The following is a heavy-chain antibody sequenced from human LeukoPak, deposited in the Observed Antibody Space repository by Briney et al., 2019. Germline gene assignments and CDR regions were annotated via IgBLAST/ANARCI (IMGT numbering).Heavy chain of an antibody. J-gene: IGHJ3*02. V-gene: IGHV3-74*01. D-gene: IGHD2-15*01. CDR1: GFTFSSYW. Sequence: PGRSLRLSCAASGFTFSSYWMHWVRQAPGKGLVWVSRISSDGSSTYYADSVKGRFTISTDNAKNTLYLQMNSLRAEDTAVYYCARVSDTVLYCSGGSCYEKGGAFDIWGQGRMVTVSS. CDR3: ARVSDTVLYCSGGSCYEKGGAFDI. CDR2: ISSDGSST.